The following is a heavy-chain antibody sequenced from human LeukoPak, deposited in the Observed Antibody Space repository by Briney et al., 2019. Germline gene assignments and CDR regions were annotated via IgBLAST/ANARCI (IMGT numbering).Heavy chain of an antibody. D-gene: IGHD2-2*01. Sequence: SETLSLTCAVSGGSISSGGYSWSWIRQPPGKGLEWIGYIYHSGSTYYNPSLKSRVTISVDRSKNQSSLKLSSVTAADTAVYYCARVVCSSTSCYFDYWGQGTLVTVSS. CDR1: GGSISSGGYS. J-gene: IGHJ4*02. CDR3: ARVVCSSTSCYFDY. V-gene: IGHV4-30-2*01. CDR2: IYHSGST.